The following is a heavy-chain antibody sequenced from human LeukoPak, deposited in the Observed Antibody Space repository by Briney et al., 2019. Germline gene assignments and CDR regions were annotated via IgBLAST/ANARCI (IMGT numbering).Heavy chain of an antibody. CDR2: IYSGGST. V-gene: IGHV3-66*01. J-gene: IGHJ4*02. CDR3: ARIYSSSWYLDY. D-gene: IGHD6-13*01. CDR1: GFTVSSNY. Sequence: GGSLRLSCAASGFTVSSNYMSWVRQAPGKGLEWVSVIYSGGSTYYADSVKGRFTISRDNSKNTLYLQMNSLRAEETAVYYCARIYSSSWYLDYWGQGTLVTVSS.